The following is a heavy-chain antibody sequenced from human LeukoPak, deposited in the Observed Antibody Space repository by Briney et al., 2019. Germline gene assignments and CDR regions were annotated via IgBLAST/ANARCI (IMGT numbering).Heavy chain of an antibody. CDR1: GGSFSGYY. CDR3: AREVSFCSSTSCSPFDP. CDR2: INHSGST. J-gene: IGHJ5*02. D-gene: IGHD2-2*01. Sequence: SETLSLTCAVYGGSFSGYYWSWIRQPPGKGLEWIGEINHSGSTYYNPSLKSRVTISVDTSKNQFSLKLSSVTAADTAVYYCAREVSFCSSTSCSPFDPWGQGTLVTVSS. V-gene: IGHV4-34*01.